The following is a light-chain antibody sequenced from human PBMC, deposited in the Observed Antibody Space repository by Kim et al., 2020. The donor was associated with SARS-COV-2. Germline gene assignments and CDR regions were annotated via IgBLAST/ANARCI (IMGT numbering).Light chain of an antibody. V-gene: IGLV3-1*01. J-gene: IGLJ2*01. CDR1: RLGNKY. Sequence: SVAPGQTASITCSGDRLGNKYACWYQQKPGQSPVVVIYQDSQRPSGIPERFSGSNSGNTATLTISGTQAMDEADYYCQVWDSSTVVFGGGTQLTVL. CDR3: QVWDSSTVV. CDR2: QDS.